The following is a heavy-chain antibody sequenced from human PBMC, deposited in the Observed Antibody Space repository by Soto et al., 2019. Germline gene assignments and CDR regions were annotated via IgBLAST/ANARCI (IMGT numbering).Heavy chain of an antibody. CDR2: TYYRSKWYN. D-gene: IGHD6-6*01. J-gene: IGHJ6*02. V-gene: IGHV6-1*01. CDR3: ARESSIAARPSDYYYGMDV. Sequence: QVQLQQSGPGLVKPSQTLSLTCAISGDSVSSNSAAWNWIRQSPSRGLEWLGRTYYRSKWYNDYAVSVKIRITTNPDTSKNQFSLQLNSVTPEDTAVYYCARESSIAARPSDYYYGMDVWGQGTTVTVSS. CDR1: GDSVSSNSAA.